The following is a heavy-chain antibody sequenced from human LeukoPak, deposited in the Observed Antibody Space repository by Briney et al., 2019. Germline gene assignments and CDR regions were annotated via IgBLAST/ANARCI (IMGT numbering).Heavy chain of an antibody. J-gene: IGHJ4*02. V-gene: IGHV4-59*08. Sequence: SETLSLTCTVSGVSISSYYWSWIRQAPGKGLEWIGYHYDSGSTHYNPSLKSRVTISLDTSKNQFSLNLSSVTAADTAVYYCARHSWVNGYFDYWGQGTLVTVSS. D-gene: IGHD4-17*01. CDR2: HYDSGST. CDR1: GVSISSYY. CDR3: ARHSWVNGYFDY.